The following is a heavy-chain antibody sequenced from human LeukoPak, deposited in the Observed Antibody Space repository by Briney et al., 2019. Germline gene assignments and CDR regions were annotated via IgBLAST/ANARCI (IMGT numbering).Heavy chain of an antibody. V-gene: IGHV4-59*01. CDR2: IYYTGTT. CDR1: GGSISSYY. Sequence: TSETLSLTCTVSGGSISSYYWSWILQPPGKGLEWIGYIYYTGTTNYNPSLKSRVTISVDTSKNQFSLKLSSVTAADTAVYYCARGGWRLDYWGQGTLVTVSS. D-gene: IGHD2-15*01. CDR3: ARGGWRLDY. J-gene: IGHJ4*02.